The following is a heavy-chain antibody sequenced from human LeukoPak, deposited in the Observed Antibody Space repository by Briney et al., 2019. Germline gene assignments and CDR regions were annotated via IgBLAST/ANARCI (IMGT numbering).Heavy chain of an antibody. D-gene: IGHD3-10*01. CDR3: ASEDRGSYFDY. V-gene: IGHV4-59*01. J-gene: IGHJ4*02. CDR2: IYCRGST. Sequence: SETLSLTCTVSGGSISSFYWSWIRQPQANGLVWIGNIYCRGSTNYNPSLKSRVPIPVQPSKNQFSLKLSSVTAAHTAVYYCASEDRGSYFDYWGQGTLVTVSS. CDR1: GGSISSFY.